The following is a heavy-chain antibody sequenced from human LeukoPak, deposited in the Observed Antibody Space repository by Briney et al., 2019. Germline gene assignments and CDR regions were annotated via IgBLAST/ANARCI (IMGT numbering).Heavy chain of an antibody. J-gene: IGHJ4*02. CDR3: AREVRGSGSYAPPQLDY. CDR1: GFTFSSYG. CDR2: IWYDGSNK. D-gene: IGHD1-26*01. Sequence: GGSLRLSCAASGFTFSSYGMHWVRQAPGKGLEWVAVIWYDGSNKYYADSVKGRFTISRDNSKNTLYLQMNSLRAEDTAVYYCAREVRGSGSYAPPQLDYWGQGTLVTVSS. V-gene: IGHV3-33*01.